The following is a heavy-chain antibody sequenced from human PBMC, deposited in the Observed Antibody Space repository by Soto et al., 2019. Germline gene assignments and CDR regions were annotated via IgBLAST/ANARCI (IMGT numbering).Heavy chain of an antibody. V-gene: IGHV3-23*01. D-gene: IGHD6-13*01. CDR1: GFTFSSYA. CDR2: LTGSGGST. CDR3: AKGGGRSWSAEGWFDP. J-gene: IGHJ5*02. Sequence: VQVLESGGGLVQPGGSLRLSCAASGFTFSSYAMNWVRQAPGKGLEWVSALTGSGGSTYYADSVKGRFTISRDNSKNTVYLQMNRLGAEDTAAYYCAKGGGRSWSAEGWFDPWGQGTLVTVSS.